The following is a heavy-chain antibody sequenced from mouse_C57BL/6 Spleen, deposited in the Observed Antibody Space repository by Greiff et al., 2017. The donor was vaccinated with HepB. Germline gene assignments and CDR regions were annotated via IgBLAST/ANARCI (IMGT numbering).Heavy chain of an antibody. J-gene: IGHJ2*01. CDR3: ARGLNWDLYFDY. CDR1: GYAFTNYL. V-gene: IGHV1-54*01. CDR2: INPGSGGT. D-gene: IGHD4-1*01. Sequence: QVQLKQSGAELVRPGTSVKVSCKASGYAFTNYLIEWVKQRPGPGLEWIGVINPGSGGTNYNEKFKGKATLTADKSSSTAYMQLSSLTSEDSAVYVCARGLNWDLYFDYWGQGTTLTVSS.